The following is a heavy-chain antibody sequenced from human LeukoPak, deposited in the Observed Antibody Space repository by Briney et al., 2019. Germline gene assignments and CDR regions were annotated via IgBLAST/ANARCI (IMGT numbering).Heavy chain of an antibody. D-gene: IGHD3-3*01. CDR1: GGSISSYY. CDR2: IYYSGST. V-gene: IGHV4-59*01. CDR3: ARLNYDFWSGYYQLYYYYMDV. Sequence: SETLSLTCTVPGGSISSYYWSWIRQPPGKGLEWIGYIYYSGSTNYNPSLKSRVTISVDTSKNQFSLKLSSVTAADTAVYYCARLNYDFWSGYYQLYYYYMDVWGKGTTVTVSS. J-gene: IGHJ6*03.